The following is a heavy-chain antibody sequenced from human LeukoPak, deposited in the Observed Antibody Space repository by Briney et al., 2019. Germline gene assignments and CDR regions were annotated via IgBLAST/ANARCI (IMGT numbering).Heavy chain of an antibody. J-gene: IGHJ5*02. CDR3: ARETVAGSKGHWFDP. V-gene: IGHV4-59*01. D-gene: IGHD6-19*01. CDR1: GGSISSYY. Sequence: PSETLSLTCTVSGGSISSYYWSWIRQPPGKGLDWIGYIYYSGSTNYNPSLKGRVPISVDTSKNQFSLKLSSVTAADTAVYYCARETVAGSKGHWFDPWGQGTLVTVSS. CDR2: IYYSGST.